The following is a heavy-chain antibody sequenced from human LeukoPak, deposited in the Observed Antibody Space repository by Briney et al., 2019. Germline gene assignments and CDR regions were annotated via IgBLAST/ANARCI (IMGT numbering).Heavy chain of an antibody. J-gene: IGHJ4*02. CDR1: GGSFSGYY. Sequence: PSETLSLTCAVYGGSFSGYYWSWIRQPPGKGLEWIGEINHSGSTNSNPSLKSRVTISVDTSKNQFSLKLSSVTAADTAVYYCARGSQIITMVRDVDYWGQGTLVSVSS. CDR2: INHSGST. D-gene: IGHD3-10*01. CDR3: ARGSQIITMVRDVDY. V-gene: IGHV4-34*01.